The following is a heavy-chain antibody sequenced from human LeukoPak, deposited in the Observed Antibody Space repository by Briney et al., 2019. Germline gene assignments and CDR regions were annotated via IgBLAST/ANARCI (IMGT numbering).Heavy chain of an antibody. D-gene: IGHD3-22*01. Sequence: PGGSLRLSCAVSGFTFNNAWMSWVRQAPGKGLEWVGRIKSKTDGGTTDSAAPVKGRFTISRDDSKNTLYLQMNSLKTEDTAVYYCTTEYNFNYHDSSGYYYWGQGTLVTVSS. CDR2: IKSKTDGGTT. CDR1: GFTFNNAW. J-gene: IGHJ4*02. CDR3: TTEYNFNYHDSSGYYY. V-gene: IGHV3-15*01.